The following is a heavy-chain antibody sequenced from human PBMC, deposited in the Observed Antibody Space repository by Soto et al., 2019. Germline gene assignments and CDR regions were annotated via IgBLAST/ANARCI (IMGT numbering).Heavy chain of an antibody. V-gene: IGHV3-23*01. J-gene: IGHJ5*02. CDR2: ISGSGGST. CDR1: GFTFSSYA. D-gene: IGHD3-22*01. CDR3: AKDLGFTMIVVVPHNWFDP. Sequence: LRLSCAASGFTFSSYAMSWVRQAPGKGLEWVSAISGSGGSTYYADSVKGRFTISRDNSKNTLYLQMNSLRAEDTAVYYCAKDLGFTMIVVVPHNWFDPWGQGTLVTVSS.